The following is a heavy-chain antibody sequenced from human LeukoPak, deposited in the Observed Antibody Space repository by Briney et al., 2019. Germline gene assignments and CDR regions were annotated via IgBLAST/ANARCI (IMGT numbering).Heavy chain of an antibody. Sequence: RGESLKISCKGSGYSFTSYWIGWVRQMPGKGLEWMGIIYPGDSDTRYSPSFQGQVTISADKSISTAYLQWSSLKASDTAMYYCARGGPYYYDSSGYYDFDYWGQGTLVTVSS. CDR3: ARGGPYYYDSSGYYDFDY. CDR2: IYPGDSDT. V-gene: IGHV5-51*01. J-gene: IGHJ4*02. CDR1: GYSFTSYW. D-gene: IGHD3-22*01.